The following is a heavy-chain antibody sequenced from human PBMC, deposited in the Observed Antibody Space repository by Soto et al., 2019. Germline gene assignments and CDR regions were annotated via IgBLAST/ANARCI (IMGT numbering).Heavy chain of an antibody. CDR3: AREDSYGWSGESLDV. CDR2: LDQSGGT. V-gene: IGHV4-34*01. CDR1: GDSLRGQS. Sequence: QVQLQQWGAGLLKASETLSLTCAVVGDSLRGQSWNWIRQSPGKGLEWIGELDQSGGTNYNPSLKSRAIISDDTSKNQFSLPLPSVTAADTAVYYCAREDSYGWSGESLDVWGQGTTVTVSS. D-gene: IGHD6-19*01. J-gene: IGHJ6*02.